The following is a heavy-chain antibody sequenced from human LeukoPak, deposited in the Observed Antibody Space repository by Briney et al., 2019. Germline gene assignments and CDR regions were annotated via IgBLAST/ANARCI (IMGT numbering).Heavy chain of an antibody. V-gene: IGHV4-30-4*01. D-gene: IGHD6-13*01. CDR2: IYYSGST. J-gene: IGHJ6*02. CDR3: ASLAAVYYYYGMDV. CDR1: GGSISSGDYY. Sequence: SETLCLTCTVSGGSISSGDYYWSWIRQPPGKGLEWIGYIYYSGSTYYNPSLKSRVTISVDTSKNQFSLKLSSVTAADTAVYYCASLAAVYYYYGMDVWGQGTTVTVSS.